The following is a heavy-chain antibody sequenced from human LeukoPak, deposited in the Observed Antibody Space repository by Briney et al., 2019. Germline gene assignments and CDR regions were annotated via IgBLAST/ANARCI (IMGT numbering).Heavy chain of an antibody. V-gene: IGHV1-69*13. CDR3: AGELLDYYDSSGYHSYFDY. CDR2: IIPIFGTA. Sequence: GASVKVSCKASGGTFISDAISWVRQAPGQWLEWMGGIIPIFGTANYAQKFQGRVTITADESTSTAYMELSSLRSEDTAVYYCAGELLDYYDSSGYHSYFDYWGQGTLVTVSS. D-gene: IGHD3-22*01. CDR1: GGTFISDA. J-gene: IGHJ4*02.